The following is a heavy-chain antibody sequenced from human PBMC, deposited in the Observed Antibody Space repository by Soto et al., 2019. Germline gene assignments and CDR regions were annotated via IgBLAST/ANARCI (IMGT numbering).Heavy chain of an antibody. J-gene: IGHJ4*02. Sequence: GASVKVSCKASGHTFTNYDITWVRQAPGQGPEWMGWSSADNDYTNCAQKFQGRATMTTDTSTSTAYLELRSLRSDDTAMYFCGRIRGYCTSTSCPRYFDDWGQGTLVTVS. CDR3: GRIRGYCTSTSCPRYFDD. CDR2: SSADNDYT. V-gene: IGHV1-18*01. CDR1: GHTFTNYD. D-gene: IGHD2-2*01.